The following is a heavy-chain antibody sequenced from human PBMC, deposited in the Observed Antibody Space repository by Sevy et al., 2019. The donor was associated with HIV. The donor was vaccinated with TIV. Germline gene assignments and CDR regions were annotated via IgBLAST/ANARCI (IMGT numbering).Heavy chain of an antibody. CDR2: IYPGDSDT. V-gene: IGHV5-51*01. D-gene: IGHD2-15*01. CDR3: ARHALGYCSGGNCYVSD. J-gene: IGHJ4*02. CDR1: GYSFTNNW. Sequence: GESLKISCKASGYSFTNNWIGWVRQMPGKGLEWMGIIYPGDSDTRYSQSFQGQVIISADKSISTAYLQWSSLKASDTAMYYCARHALGYCSGGNCYVSDWGQGALVTVSS.